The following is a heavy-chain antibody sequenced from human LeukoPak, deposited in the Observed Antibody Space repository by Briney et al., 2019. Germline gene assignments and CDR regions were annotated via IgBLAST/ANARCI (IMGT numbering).Heavy chain of an antibody. CDR3: APTCSGGSCYQYYFDY. Sequence: ASVKVSCKASGYTFTGYYMHWVRQAPGQGLEWMGWINPNSGGTNYAQKFQGRVTMTRDTSISTAYMELSRLRSGDTAVYYCAPTCSGGSCYQYYFDYWGQGTLVTVSS. D-gene: IGHD2-15*01. CDR2: INPNSGGT. CDR1: GYTFTGYY. J-gene: IGHJ4*02. V-gene: IGHV1-2*02.